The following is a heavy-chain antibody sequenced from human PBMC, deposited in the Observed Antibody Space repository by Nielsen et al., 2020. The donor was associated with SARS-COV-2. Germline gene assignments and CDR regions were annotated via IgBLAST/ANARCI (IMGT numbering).Heavy chain of an antibody. CDR3: ARGAMDGYSSSWYLYYYYYMDV. CDR2: INAGNGNT. V-gene: IGHV1-3*01. J-gene: IGHJ6*03. Sequence: WVRQAPGQRLEWMGWINAGNGNTKYSQKFQGRVTITRDTSASTAYMELRSLRSDDTAVYYCARGAMDGYSSSWYLYYYYYMDVWGKGTTVTVSS. D-gene: IGHD6-13*01.